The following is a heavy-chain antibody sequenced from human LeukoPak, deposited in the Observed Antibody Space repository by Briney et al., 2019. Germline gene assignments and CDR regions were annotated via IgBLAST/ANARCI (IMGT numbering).Heavy chain of an antibody. CDR3: ARSQGYCSSTSCYEYYFDY. V-gene: IGHV3-66*01. CDR2: IYSGGST. CDR1: GFTVSSNY. J-gene: IGHJ4*02. D-gene: IGHD2-2*01. Sequence: GGSLRLSCAASGFTVSSNYMSWVRQAPGKGLEWVSVIYSGGSTYYADSVKGRFTISRDNSKNTLYLQMNSLRAEDTAVYYCARSQGYCSSTSCYEYYFDYWGQGTLVTVSS.